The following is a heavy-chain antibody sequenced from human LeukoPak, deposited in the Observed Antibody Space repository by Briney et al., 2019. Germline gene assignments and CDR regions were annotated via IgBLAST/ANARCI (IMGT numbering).Heavy chain of an antibody. D-gene: IGHD6-19*01. J-gene: IGHJ3*02. CDR1: NGSFSNHF. CDR2: ISYSGSA. Sequence: SETLSLTCTVSNGSFSNHFWSWIRQPPGKGLDGIGYISYSGSAHYAPSLKSRVTISVDTSRNQFSLKLSSVTAADTAMYYCASGVAVDPDTFDIWGLGTLVTVSS. CDR3: ASGVAVDPDTFDI. V-gene: IGHV4-59*08.